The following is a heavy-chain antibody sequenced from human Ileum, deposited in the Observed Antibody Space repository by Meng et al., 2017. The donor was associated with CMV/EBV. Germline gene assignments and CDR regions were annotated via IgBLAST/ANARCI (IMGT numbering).Heavy chain of an antibody. CDR3: ARGGWGNWNFEH. CDR2: IEDGGTT. D-gene: IGHD3-16*01. V-gene: IGHV4-61*01. J-gene: IGHJ4*02. Sequence: SETLSLTCSVSGGSVSSPNYSWSWIRLPPGKGLEWIGLIEDGGTTRYKPSLMSRVIISADTSKNQFSLRLNSVTAADTATYYCARGGWGNWNFEHWGQGKLVTV. CDR1: GGSVSSPNYS.